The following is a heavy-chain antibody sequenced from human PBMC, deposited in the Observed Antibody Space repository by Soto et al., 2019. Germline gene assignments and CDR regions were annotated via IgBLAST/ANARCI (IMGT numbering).Heavy chain of an antibody. V-gene: IGHV3-48*01. CDR1: EFTFSSYS. Sequence: EVQLVEAGGGLVQPGGSLRLSCAASEFTFSSYSMNWVRQAPGKGLEWVSYISSSSTTVKYADSVKGRFTISRDNAKYTLYLQMNSLTAEDTAVYYCARDRGGGNCNDYWGQGTLVTVSS. CDR3: ARDRGGGNCNDY. D-gene: IGHD2-15*01. CDR2: ISSSSTTV. J-gene: IGHJ4*02.